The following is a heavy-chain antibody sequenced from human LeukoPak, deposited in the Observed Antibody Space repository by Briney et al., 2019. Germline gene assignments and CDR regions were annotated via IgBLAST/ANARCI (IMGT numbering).Heavy chain of an antibody. CDR1: GGSISSYY. Sequence: SETLSLTCTVSGGSISSYYWSWIRQPAGKGLEWIGRIYTSGSTNYNPSLKSRVTMSVDTSKNQFSLKLSSVTVADTAVYYCARGSSSYSSSWYPENAFDIWGQGTMVTVSS. CDR3: ARGSSSYSSSWYPENAFDI. J-gene: IGHJ3*02. D-gene: IGHD6-13*01. CDR2: IYTSGST. V-gene: IGHV4-4*07.